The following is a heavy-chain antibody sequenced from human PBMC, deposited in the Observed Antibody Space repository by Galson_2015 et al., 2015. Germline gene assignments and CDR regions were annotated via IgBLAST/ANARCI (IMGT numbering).Heavy chain of an antibody. J-gene: IGHJ6*02. V-gene: IGHV1-18*04. Sequence: SVKVSCKASGYTFTSYGISWVRQAPGRGLEWMGWISAYNGNTNYAQKLQGRVTMTTDTSTSTAYMELRSLRSDDTAVYYCARDTDGSGSFYYYYGMDVWGQGTTVTVSS. CDR1: GYTFTSYG. D-gene: IGHD3-10*01. CDR2: ISAYNGNT. CDR3: ARDTDGSGSFYYYYGMDV.